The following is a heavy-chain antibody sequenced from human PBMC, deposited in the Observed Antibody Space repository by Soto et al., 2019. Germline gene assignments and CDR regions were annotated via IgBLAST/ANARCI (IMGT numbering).Heavy chain of an antibody. CDR3: ARGVAARLMIWFDP. J-gene: IGHJ5*02. D-gene: IGHD6-6*01. CDR1: GGTFSSYT. V-gene: IGHV1-69*02. Sequence: SVKVSCKASGGTFSSYTISWVRQAPGQGLKWMGRIIPILGIANYAQKFQGRVTITADKSTSTAYMELSSLRSEDTAVYYCARGVAARLMIWFDPWGQGTLVTVSS. CDR2: IIPILGIA.